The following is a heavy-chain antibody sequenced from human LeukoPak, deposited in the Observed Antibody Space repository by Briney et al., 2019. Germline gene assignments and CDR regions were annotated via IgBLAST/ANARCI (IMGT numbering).Heavy chain of an antibody. V-gene: IGHV4-4*07. J-gene: IGHJ4*02. CDR1: GVSISSYY. CDR2: IYTSGST. Sequence: SETLSLTCTVSGVSISSYYWSWIRQPAGKGLEWIGRIYTSGSTNYNPSLKSRVTMSVDTSKNQFSLKLSSVTAADTAVYYCARDQGLAAAGTGRDSYYFDYWGQGTLVTVSS. CDR3: ARDQGLAAAGTGRDSYYFDY. D-gene: IGHD6-13*01.